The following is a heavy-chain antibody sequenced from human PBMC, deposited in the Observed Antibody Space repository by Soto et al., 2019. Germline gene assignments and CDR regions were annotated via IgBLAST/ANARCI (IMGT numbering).Heavy chain of an antibody. J-gene: IGHJ4*02. Sequence: SETLSLTCTVSGGSISSGDYYWSWIRQPPGKGLEWIGYIYYSGSTYYNPSLKSRVTISVDTSKNQFSLKLSSVTAADTAVYYCARDSNYYDISGYSDGSFDYRGQGSLLTRS. V-gene: IGHV4-30-4*02. CDR2: IYYSGST. CDR1: GGSISSGDYY. CDR3: ARDSNYYDISGYSDGSFDY. D-gene: IGHD3-22*01.